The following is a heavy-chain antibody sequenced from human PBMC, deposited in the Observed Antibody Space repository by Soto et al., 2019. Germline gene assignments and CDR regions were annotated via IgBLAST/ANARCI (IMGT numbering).Heavy chain of an antibody. CDR1: GFTFSDIA. Sequence: EVQLVEAGGGLVQPGGSLKLSCAASGFTFSDIAMHWVRQASGKGLEWVGRIDRKTYNYATTYGASVKGRFTISRDDSKNMVYLQMNSLTTEATAVYYCIKYSGRPSPPAALGQGTLVTVSS. CDR3: IKYSGRPSPPAA. J-gene: IGHJ5*02. V-gene: IGHV3-73*02. D-gene: IGHD1-26*01. CDR2: IDRKTYNYAT.